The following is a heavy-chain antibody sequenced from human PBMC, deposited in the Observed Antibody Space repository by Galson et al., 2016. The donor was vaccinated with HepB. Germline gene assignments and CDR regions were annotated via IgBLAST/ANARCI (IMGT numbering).Heavy chain of an antibody. CDR3: ARDPEVWELPAMDV. D-gene: IGHD1-26*01. CDR1: RFTFSNYA. Sequence: SLRLSCAASRFTFSNYAMHWVRQPPGKGLEWVALLSSDGNNEYYANSVKGRFTISRDNSRNTLYLQMNGLRVDDTAVYYCARDPEVWELPAMDVWGQGTTVTASS. CDR2: LSSDGNNE. V-gene: IGHV3-30-3*01. J-gene: IGHJ6*02.